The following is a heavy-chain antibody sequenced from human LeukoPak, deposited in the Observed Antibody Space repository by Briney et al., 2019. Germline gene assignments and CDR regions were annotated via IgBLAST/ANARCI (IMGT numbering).Heavy chain of an antibody. CDR1: GFTFSSYE. Sequence: PGGSLRLSCAASGFTFSSYEMNWDRQAPGKGLEWVSYISSSGSTIYYADSVKGRFTISRDNAKNSLYLQMNSLRAEDTAVYYCARDGTAAGPGGYYFDYWGQGTLVTVSS. V-gene: IGHV3-48*03. CDR2: ISSSGSTI. D-gene: IGHD6-13*01. J-gene: IGHJ4*02. CDR3: ARDGTAAGPGGYYFDY.